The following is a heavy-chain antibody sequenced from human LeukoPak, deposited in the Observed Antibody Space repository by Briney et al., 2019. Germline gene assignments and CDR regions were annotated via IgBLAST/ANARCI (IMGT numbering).Heavy chain of an antibody. D-gene: IGHD6-19*01. CDR1: GVIFSNYA. CDR2: FSGKSGTT. V-gene: IGHV3-23*01. Sequence: PEGSLSLSCAASGVIFSNYAMSWVRQALRNGLEMGSGFSGKSGTTYYADFVKGRFTISRDNFKNTLYLQMNSLRADDTAVYYCAKNYRWLDSFDYWSQGSLVTVPS. J-gene: IGHJ4*02. CDR3: AKNYRWLDSFDY.